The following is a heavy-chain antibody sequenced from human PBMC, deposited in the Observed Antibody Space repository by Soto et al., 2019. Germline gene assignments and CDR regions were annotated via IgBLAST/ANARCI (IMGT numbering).Heavy chain of an antibody. J-gene: IGHJ4*02. Sequence: PGGSLRLSCAASGFTFSSHSMNWVRQAPGKGLEWVSIIYSGGSTYYADSVQGRFTISRDNAKSTLFLQMSSLRAEDTAVYYCAREGGGVYCSGGSCYGRYFDFWGQGTRVTVS. CDR2: IYSGGST. CDR3: AREGGGVYCSGGSCYGRYFDF. CDR1: GFTFSSHS. V-gene: IGHV3-53*01. D-gene: IGHD2-15*01.